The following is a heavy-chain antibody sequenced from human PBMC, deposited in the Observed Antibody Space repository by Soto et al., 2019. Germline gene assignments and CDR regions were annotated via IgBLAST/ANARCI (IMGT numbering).Heavy chain of an antibody. J-gene: IGHJ3*02. V-gene: IGHV3-48*01. CDR1: GFTFSSYS. Sequence: EVQLVESGGGLVQPGGPLRLSCAASGFTFSSYSMNWVRQAPGKGLEWVSYISSSSSTIYYADSVKGRFTISRDNAKNSLYLQMNSLRAEDTAVYYCASSGYCSGGSCYSGAFDIWGQGTMVTVSS. CDR2: ISSSSSTI. CDR3: ASSGYCSGGSCYSGAFDI. D-gene: IGHD2-15*01.